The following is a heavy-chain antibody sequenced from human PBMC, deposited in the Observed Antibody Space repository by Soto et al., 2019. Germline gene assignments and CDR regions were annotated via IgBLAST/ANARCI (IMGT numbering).Heavy chain of an antibody. D-gene: IGHD6-13*01. V-gene: IGHV5-51*01. J-gene: IGHJ6*02. CDR2: IYPGDSDT. CDR3: ARTAAAGKYYYGMDV. Sequence: GESLKISCKGSGYSFTGYWIAWVRQMPGKGLEWMGIIYPGDSDTRYSPSFQGQVTISADKSISTAYLQWSSLKASDTAMYYCARTAAAGKYYYGMDVWGQGTTVTVSS. CDR1: GYSFTGYW.